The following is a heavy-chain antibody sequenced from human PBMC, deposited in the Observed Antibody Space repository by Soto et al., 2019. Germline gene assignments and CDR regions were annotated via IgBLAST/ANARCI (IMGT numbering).Heavy chain of an antibody. J-gene: IGHJ5*02. V-gene: IGHV1-8*01. Sequence: QVQLVQSGAEVKKPGASVKVSCKASGYTFTSYDINWVRQATGQGLEWMGWMNPNSGNTGYAQKFXXRXTXXRNTSISTAYMELSSLRSEDTAVYYCARGQDWFDPWGQGTLVTVSS. CDR1: GYTFTSYD. CDR3: ARGQDWFDP. CDR2: MNPNSGNT.